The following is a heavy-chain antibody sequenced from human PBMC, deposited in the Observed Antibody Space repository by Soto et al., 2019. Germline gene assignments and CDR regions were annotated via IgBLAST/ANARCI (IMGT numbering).Heavy chain of an antibody. Sequence: SVKVSCKASGGTFSIYAISGVGQSGGQGLEWMGGIIPIFGTANYAQKFQGRATITADESTSTAYMELSSLRSEDTAVYYCARALDTAIAYGMDVWGQGTTVTVSS. CDR1: GGTFSIYA. J-gene: IGHJ6*02. V-gene: IGHV1-69*13. D-gene: IGHD5-18*01. CDR3: ARALDTAIAYGMDV. CDR2: IIPIFGTA.